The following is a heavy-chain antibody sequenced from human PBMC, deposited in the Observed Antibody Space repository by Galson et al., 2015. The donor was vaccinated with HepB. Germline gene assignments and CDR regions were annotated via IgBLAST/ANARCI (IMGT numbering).Heavy chain of an antibody. Sequence: LRLSCAASGFPFSGSTMNWIRQASGKGLDWVGLIRNKVNNYATAYDASVQGRFTISRDDSKNTAYLQMNTLKTEDTAVYYCVAEGYWGQGTLVTVSS. CDR3: VAEGY. CDR2: IRNKVNNYAT. V-gene: IGHV3-73*01. CDR1: GFPFSGST. J-gene: IGHJ4*02.